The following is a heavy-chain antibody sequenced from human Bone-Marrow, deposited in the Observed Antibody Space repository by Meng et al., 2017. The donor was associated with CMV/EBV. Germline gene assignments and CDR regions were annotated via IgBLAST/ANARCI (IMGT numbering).Heavy chain of an antibody. CDR2: ISSSGSPI. D-gene: IGHD2-21*02. J-gene: IGHJ1*01. Sequence: GESLKISCAASGFTFSSYEMKWVRQAPGKGLEWVSYISSSGSPIYYADSVKGRFTISRDNAKNSVFLQMTSLRAEDSALYFCARGGGSDFREFYQNWGQGTLVTVSS. V-gene: IGHV3-48*03. CDR3: ARGGGSDFREFYQN. CDR1: GFTFSSYE.